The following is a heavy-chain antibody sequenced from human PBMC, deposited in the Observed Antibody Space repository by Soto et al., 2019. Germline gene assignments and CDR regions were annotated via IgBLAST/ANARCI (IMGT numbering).Heavy chain of an antibody. CDR1: GFTFSSYG. V-gene: IGHV3-33*01. CDR3: ARDSRGVGFDY. D-gene: IGHD1-26*01. J-gene: IGHJ4*02. CDR2: IWYDGSNK. Sequence: QVQLVESGGGVVQPGRSLRLSCAASGFTFSSYGMHWVRQAPGKGLEWVAVIWYDGSNKYYADSVKGRFTISRDNSKNTLYLQMSSLRAEDTAVYYCARDSRGVGFDYCGQGTLVTVYS.